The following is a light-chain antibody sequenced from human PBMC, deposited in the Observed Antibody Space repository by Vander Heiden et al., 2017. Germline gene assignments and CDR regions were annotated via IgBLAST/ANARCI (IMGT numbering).Light chain of an antibody. Sequence: QSALTQPASVSGSLGQSITISCAGTSSDVGGYDSVSWYQQHPGKAPTLMIYDVTYRPSGVFIRFSGSKSGNTASLTISGRQAEDESDYYCSSYTTTGTRLFGTGTKVTVL. V-gene: IGLV2-14*03. CDR1: SSDVGGYDS. CDR2: DVT. CDR3: SSYTTTGTRL. J-gene: IGLJ1*01.